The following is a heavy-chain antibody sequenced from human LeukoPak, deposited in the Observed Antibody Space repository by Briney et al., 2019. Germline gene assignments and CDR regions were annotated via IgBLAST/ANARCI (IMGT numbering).Heavy chain of an antibody. D-gene: IGHD5-24*01. J-gene: IGHJ4*02. Sequence: GGSLRLSCAASGFTFSSYSMNWVRQAPGKGLEWVSSISSSSSYIYYADSVKGRFTISRDNAKNLLYLQMNSLRAEDTAVYYCARGRDGYSFDYWGQGTLVTVSS. CDR1: GFTFSSYS. CDR2: ISSSSSYI. CDR3: ARGRDGYSFDY. V-gene: IGHV3-21*01.